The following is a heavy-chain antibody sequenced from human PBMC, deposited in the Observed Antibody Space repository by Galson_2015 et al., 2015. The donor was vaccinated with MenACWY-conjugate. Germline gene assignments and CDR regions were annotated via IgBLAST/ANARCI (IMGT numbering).Heavy chain of an antibody. D-gene: IGHD3-3*02. CDR1: GGSINSYY. J-gene: IGHJ4*02. Sequence: SETLSLTCTVSGGSINSYYWSWIRQPPGKGLEWIGYMYYSGSANYNPSLKSRVTISVDTSKNQFSLTMTSVTAADTAVYYCARGVKLASMAGYWGQGTLVTVSS. CDR3: ARGVKLASMAGY. V-gene: IGHV4-59*01. CDR2: MYYSGSA.